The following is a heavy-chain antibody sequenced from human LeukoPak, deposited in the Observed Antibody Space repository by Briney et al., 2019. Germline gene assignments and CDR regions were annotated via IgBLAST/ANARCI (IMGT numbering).Heavy chain of an antibody. Sequence: GSLRLSCAASGSSFSYAWMNWVRQAPPQGLELVGRIKSNTDGATTDYAALVKGRFTISSDASQDTLFLQIYSLKTENTAVYYCTTVLTTGVSWGQGTLVTVSS. CDR1: GSSFSYAW. D-gene: IGHD4-17*01. J-gene: IGHJ5*02. CDR3: TTVLTTGVS. CDR2: IKSNTDGATT. V-gene: IGHV3-15*01.